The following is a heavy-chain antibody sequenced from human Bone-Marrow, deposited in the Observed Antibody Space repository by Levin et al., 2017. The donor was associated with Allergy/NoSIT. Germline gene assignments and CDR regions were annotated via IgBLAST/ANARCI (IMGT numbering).Heavy chain of an antibody. D-gene: IGHD2-2*01. Sequence: SGPTLVKPTQTLTLTCTFSGFSLATSGEGMAWIRQPPGKALEWLALIYWDNDDRYSPSLKSRLTITKDTSRNQVVLTMTNMQPVDTATYFCAHSRVPAAEALDYWGPGTLVTVSS. CDR2: IYWDNDD. V-gene: IGHV2-5*02. J-gene: IGHJ4*02. CDR3: AHSRVPAAEALDY. CDR1: GFSLATSGEG.